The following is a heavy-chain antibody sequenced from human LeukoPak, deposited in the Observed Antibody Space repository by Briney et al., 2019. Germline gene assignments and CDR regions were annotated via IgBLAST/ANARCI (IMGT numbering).Heavy chain of an antibody. CDR1: GFTFSTYS. CDR2: ISSGSGTT. D-gene: IGHD3-10*01. CDR3: ARDPQYYYGSGYYFDY. J-gene: IGHJ4*02. V-gene: IGHV3-48*04. Sequence: GGSLRLSCEASGFTFSTYSMNWVRQAPGKGLEWVSHISSGSGTTFYADSVKGRFTISRDNTKNSLYLQMNSLRAEDTAVYYCARDPQYYYGSGYYFDYWGQGTLVTVSS.